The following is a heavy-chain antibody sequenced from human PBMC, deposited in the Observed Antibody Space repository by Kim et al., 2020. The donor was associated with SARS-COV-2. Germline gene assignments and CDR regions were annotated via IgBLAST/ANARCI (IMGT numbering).Heavy chain of an antibody. J-gene: IGHJ6*02. CDR3: TRDRRAAAGTLYYYYYGMDV. CDR1: GFTFGDYA. CDR2: IRSKAYGGTT. V-gene: IGHV3-49*03. Sequence: GGSLRLSCTASGFTFGDYAMSWFRQAPGKGLEWVGFIRSKAYGGTTEYAASVKGRFTISRDDSKSIAYLQMNSLKTEDTAVYYCTRDRRAAAGTLYYYYYGMDVWGQGTTVTVSS. D-gene: IGHD6-13*01.